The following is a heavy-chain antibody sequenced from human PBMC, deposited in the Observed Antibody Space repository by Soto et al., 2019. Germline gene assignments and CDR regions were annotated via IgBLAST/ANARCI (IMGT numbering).Heavy chain of an antibody. CDR2: ISYDGSNK. Sequence: RWILKAQGKGLEWVAVISYDGSNKYYADSVKGRFTISRDNSKNTLYLQMNSLRAEDTAVYYCAKDYYDSSGYSLVAFDIWGQGTMVSVSS. V-gene: IGHV3-30*18. J-gene: IGHJ3*02. D-gene: IGHD3-22*01. CDR3: AKDYYDSSGYSLVAFDI.